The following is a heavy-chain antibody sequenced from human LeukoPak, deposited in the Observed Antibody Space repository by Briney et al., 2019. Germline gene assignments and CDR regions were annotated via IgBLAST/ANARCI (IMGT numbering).Heavy chain of an antibody. J-gene: IGHJ5*02. CDR2: ISAYNGNT. CDR3: ARDPELGAYAGWFDP. Sequence: ASVKVSCKASGYTFTSYGISWVRQAPGQGLEWMGWISAYNGNTNYAQKFQGRVTMTRDTSISTAYMELSRLRSDDTAVYYCARDPELGAYAGWFDPWGQGTLVTVSS. V-gene: IGHV1-18*01. CDR1: GYTFTSYG. D-gene: IGHD3-10*01.